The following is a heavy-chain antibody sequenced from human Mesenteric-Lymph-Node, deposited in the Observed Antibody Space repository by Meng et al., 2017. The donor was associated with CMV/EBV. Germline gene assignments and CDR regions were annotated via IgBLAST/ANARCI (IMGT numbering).Heavy chain of an antibody. V-gene: IGHV5-51*01. CDR3: ARKQANCGSNCYTTGAFDI. J-gene: IGHJ3*02. CDR1: RYIFPNYW. CDR2: IYPGDSDT. D-gene: IGHD2-21*01. Sequence: SRKSSRYIFPNYWIAWVRQMPGKGRECMGIIYPGDSDTRYSRSLQGEVTISADKSISTAYLQWTSLKASDTAMYYCARKQANCGSNCYTTGAFDIWGQGTMVTVSS.